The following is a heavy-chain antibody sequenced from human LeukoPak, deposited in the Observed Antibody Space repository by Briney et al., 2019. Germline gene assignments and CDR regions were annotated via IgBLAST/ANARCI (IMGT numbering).Heavy chain of an antibody. Sequence: GSVKVSCKASGYTFTNYDFNWMRQATGQGLEWMGWMNPNSGSTGYAQKFQGRVTMTRDTSISTAYMELSSLTSEDTAVYYCARGHPPSNWFDPWGQGTLVTVSS. V-gene: IGHV1-8*01. CDR1: GYTFTNYD. J-gene: IGHJ5*02. CDR3: ARGHPPSNWFDP. CDR2: MNPNSGST.